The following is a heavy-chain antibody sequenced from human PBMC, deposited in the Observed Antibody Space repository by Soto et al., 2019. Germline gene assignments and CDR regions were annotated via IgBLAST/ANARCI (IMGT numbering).Heavy chain of an antibody. J-gene: IGHJ6*02. CDR1: GGSISSGGYS. V-gene: IGHV4-30-2*01. CDR2: IYHSGTT. CDR3: ARAHYGDYGYGMDV. Sequence: QLQLQESGSGLVKPSQTLSLTCAVSGGSISSGGYSWSWIRQPPGKGLAWIGYIYHSGTTYYHPSLKSKVTISVDRSKNQFSLKLSYVTAADTAVYYCARAHYGDYGYGMDVWGQGTTVTLSS. D-gene: IGHD4-17*01.